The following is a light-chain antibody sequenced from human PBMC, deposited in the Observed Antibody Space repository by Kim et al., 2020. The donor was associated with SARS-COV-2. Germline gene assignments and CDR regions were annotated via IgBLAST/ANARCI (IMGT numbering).Light chain of an antibody. Sequence: EIVMTQSPAALSVSPGERATLSCRASQSVSSNLAWYQQKPGRASSLLIHGASTRATGIPARFSGSGSGTEFTLTISSLQSEDFALYYCQQYHNWPPYTFGQGTKLEI. CDR2: GAS. J-gene: IGKJ2*01. CDR3: QQYHNWPPYT. V-gene: IGKV3-15*01. CDR1: QSVSSN.